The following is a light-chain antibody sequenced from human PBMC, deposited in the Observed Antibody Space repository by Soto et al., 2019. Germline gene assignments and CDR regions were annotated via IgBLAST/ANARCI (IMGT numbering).Light chain of an antibody. J-gene: IGKJ4*01. V-gene: IGKV3-20*01. CDR3: QQYADSPQT. CDR2: GPS. Sequence: EIVLTQSPGTLSLSPGERATLSCRASQSVGNNNLAWYQQKPGQAPRLLIYGPSTRSTGIPNRFSGSGSGTDFTITISSLETEDFAVYYCQQYADSPQTFGGGKQVEIK. CDR1: QSVGNNN.